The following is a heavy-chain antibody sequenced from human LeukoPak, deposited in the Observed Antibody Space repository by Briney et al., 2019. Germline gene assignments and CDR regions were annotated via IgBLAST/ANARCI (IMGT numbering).Heavy chain of an antibody. D-gene: IGHD1-26*01. V-gene: IGHV1-46*01. Sequence: ASVKVSCKASGYSFTSHYMHWVRQAPGQGLEWLGLINPTGSSTLYAQKFQGRVTMTRDMSTTTDYMELSSLRSDDAAVYYCARDNSVGDVAWWFDPWGQGTLVTVSS. CDR3: ARDNSVGDVAWWFDP. CDR1: GYSFTSHY. CDR2: INPTGSST. J-gene: IGHJ5*02.